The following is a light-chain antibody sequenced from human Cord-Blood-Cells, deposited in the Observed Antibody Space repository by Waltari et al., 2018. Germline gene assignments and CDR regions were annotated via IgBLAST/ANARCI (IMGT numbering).Light chain of an antibody. Sequence: QSSLTQPPSVSSSPGQPVTIPCTRTTRDVGSYNLFSWYQQPPGTAPKLMIYEVSNRPSGVPDRFSGSKSGNTASLTISGLQAEDEADYYCSSYTSSSTYVFGTGTKVTVL. J-gene: IGLJ1*01. CDR3: SSYTSSSTYV. V-gene: IGLV2-18*02. CDR2: EVS. CDR1: TRDVGSYNL.